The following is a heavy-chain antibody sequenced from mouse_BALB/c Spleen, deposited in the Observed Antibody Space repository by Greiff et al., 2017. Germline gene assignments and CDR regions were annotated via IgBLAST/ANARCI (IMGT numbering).Heavy chain of an antibody. Sequence: EVMLVESGGGLVKPGGSLKLSCAASGFTFSSYGMSWVRQTPDKRLELVATINSNGGSTYYPDSVKGRFTISRDNAKNTLYLQISSLKSEDTAMYYCTRDRYYLGYAMDYWGQGTSVTVSS. CDR3: TRDRYYLGYAMDY. CDR1: GFTFSSYG. D-gene: IGHD2-3*01. J-gene: IGHJ4*01. CDR2: INSNGGST. V-gene: IGHV5-6-3*01.